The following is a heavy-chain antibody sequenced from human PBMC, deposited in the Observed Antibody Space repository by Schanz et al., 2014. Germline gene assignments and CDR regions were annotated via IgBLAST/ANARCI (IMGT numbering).Heavy chain of an antibody. V-gene: IGHV3-11*03. CDR3: AKAEYDILTDSYSRLDP. CDR1: GFTFSSYA. D-gene: IGHD3-9*01. CDR2: ISSGSSYA. J-gene: IGHJ5*02. Sequence: VQLLESGGGLVQPGGSLRLSCAASGFTFSSYAMSWIRQAPGKGLEWVSDISSGSSYANYADSVKGRFTISRDNAKNSLYLQMNSLRSDDTAVYYCAKAEYDILTDSYSRLDPWGQGTLVTVSS.